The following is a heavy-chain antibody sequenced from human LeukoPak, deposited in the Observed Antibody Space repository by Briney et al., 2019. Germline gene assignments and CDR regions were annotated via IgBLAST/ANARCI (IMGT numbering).Heavy chain of an antibody. V-gene: IGHV4-39*01. CDR1: GGSISSSSYY. Sequence: SETLSLTCSVSGGSISSSSYYWGWIRQPPGKGLEWIGSIYYSGSTYYNPSLKSRVTISVDTSKNQFSLKLSSVTAADTAVYYCARPDFDSGWYSLGAFDIWGQGTMVTVSS. CDR3: ARPDFDSGWYSLGAFDI. CDR2: IYYSGST. D-gene: IGHD6-19*01. J-gene: IGHJ3*02.